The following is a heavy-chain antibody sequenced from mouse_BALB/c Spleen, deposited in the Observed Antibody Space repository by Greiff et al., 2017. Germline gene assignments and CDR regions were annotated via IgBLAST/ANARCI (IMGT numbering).Heavy chain of an antibody. J-gene: IGHJ4*01. V-gene: IGHV1-9*01. CDR2: ILPGSGST. Sequence: QVQLKESGAELMKPGASVKISCKATGYTFSSYWIEWVKQRPGHGLEWIGEILPGSGSTNYNEKFKGKATFTADTSSNTAYMQLSSLTSEDSAVYYCARQGYGNYGAMDYWGQGTSVTVSS. D-gene: IGHD2-10*02. CDR1: GYTFSSYW. CDR3: ARQGYGNYGAMDY.